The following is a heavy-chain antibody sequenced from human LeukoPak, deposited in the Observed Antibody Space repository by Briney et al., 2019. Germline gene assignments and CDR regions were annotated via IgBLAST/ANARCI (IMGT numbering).Heavy chain of an antibody. Sequence: GRSLRLSCAASGFTFSSYWMSWVRQAPGKGLEWVANIKQDGSEKYYVDSVKGRFTISRDNAKNSLYLQMNSLRAEDTAVYYCASISRVYYYGMDVWGQGTTVTVSS. D-gene: IGHD3-3*02. CDR3: ASISRVYYYGMDV. V-gene: IGHV3-7*01. J-gene: IGHJ6*02. CDR2: IKQDGSEK. CDR1: GFTFSSYW.